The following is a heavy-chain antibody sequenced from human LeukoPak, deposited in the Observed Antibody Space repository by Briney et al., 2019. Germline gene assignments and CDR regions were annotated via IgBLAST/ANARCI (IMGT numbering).Heavy chain of an antibody. Sequence: GGSLRHSCAASGFTFSSYSMNWVRQAPGKGLEWVSYISSSSSTIYYADSVKGRFTISRDDAKNSLYLQMNSLRAEDTAVYYCARDNYYDSSGYSDYWGQGTLVTVSS. D-gene: IGHD3-22*01. V-gene: IGHV3-48*04. CDR2: ISSSSSTI. J-gene: IGHJ4*02. CDR1: GFTFSSYS. CDR3: ARDNYYDSSGYSDY.